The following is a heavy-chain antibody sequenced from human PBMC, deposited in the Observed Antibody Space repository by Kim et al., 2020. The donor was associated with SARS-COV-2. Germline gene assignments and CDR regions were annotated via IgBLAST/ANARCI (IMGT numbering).Heavy chain of an antibody. D-gene: IGHD3-22*01. Sequence: GGSLRLSCAASGFTFSSYSMNWVRQGRGDVWAWVSFISGRSCYIYYADSVKGRFTISRDNAKNSLYLQMNSLRAEDTAVYYCARFYYYDSSGYAGFDYWGQGTLVTVSS. J-gene: IGHJ4*02. CDR2: ISGRSCYI. CDR3: ARFYYYDSSGYAGFDY. V-gene: IGHV3-21*01. CDR1: GFTFSSYS.